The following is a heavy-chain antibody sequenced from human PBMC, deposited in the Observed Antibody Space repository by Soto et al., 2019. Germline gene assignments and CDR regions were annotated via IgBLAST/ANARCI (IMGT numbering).Heavy chain of an antibody. CDR2: IYYSGST. J-gene: IGHJ3*01. CDR1: GGSIISYY. Sequence: SETLSLTCTVSGGSIISYYWSWIRQPPGKGLEWIGYIYYSGSTDYNPSLKSRVTISVDTSKNQFSLRLSAVTAADTAVYYCARGGGYSTGNAFDLWGQGTMVTVSS. D-gene: IGHD2-21*02. V-gene: IGHV4-59*01. CDR3: ARGGGYSTGNAFDL.